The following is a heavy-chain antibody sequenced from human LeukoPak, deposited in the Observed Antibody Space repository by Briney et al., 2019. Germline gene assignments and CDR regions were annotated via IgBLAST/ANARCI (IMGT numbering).Heavy chain of an antibody. CDR1: GGSFSGYY. Sequence: SETLSLTCAVSGGSFSGYYWSWIRQPPGKGLEWIGEINHSGSTNYNPSLKSRVTISVDTSKNQFSLKLSSVTAADTAVYYCARGRLYYYDSSGYYDRRGYYYYYGMDVWGQGTMVTVSS. D-gene: IGHD3-22*01. V-gene: IGHV4-34*01. CDR2: INHSGST. J-gene: IGHJ6*02. CDR3: ARGRLYYYDSSGYYDRRGYYYYYGMDV.